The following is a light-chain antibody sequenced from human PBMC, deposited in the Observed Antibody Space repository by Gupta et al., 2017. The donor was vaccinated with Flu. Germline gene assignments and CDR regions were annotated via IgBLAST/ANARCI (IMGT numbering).Light chain of an antibody. CDR1: QSVLYSSNNKNY. J-gene: IGKJ1*01. CDR3: QQDYSTPKT. V-gene: IGKV4-1*01. Sequence: DIVMTQSPDSLAVSLGERATINCQSSQSVLYSSNNKNYLAWYQQKPGQPPKLLIYWASTRESGVPDRFSGSGSGTDFTLTISSLQAEDVAVYYCQQDYSTPKTFGQGTXVEIK. CDR2: WAS.